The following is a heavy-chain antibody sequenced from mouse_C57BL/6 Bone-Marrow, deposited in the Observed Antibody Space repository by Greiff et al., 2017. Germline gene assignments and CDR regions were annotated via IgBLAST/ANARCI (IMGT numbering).Heavy chain of an antibody. V-gene: IGHV5-9*01. Sequence: EVKVVESGGGLVKPGGSLKLSCAASGFTFSSYTMSWVRQTPEKRLEWVATISGGGGNTYYPDSVKGRFTISRDNAKNTLYLQMSSLRSEDTALYYCARHGGAGAMDYWGQGTSVTVSS. J-gene: IGHJ4*01. CDR1: GFTFSSYT. CDR2: ISGGGGNT. CDR3: ARHGGAGAMDY.